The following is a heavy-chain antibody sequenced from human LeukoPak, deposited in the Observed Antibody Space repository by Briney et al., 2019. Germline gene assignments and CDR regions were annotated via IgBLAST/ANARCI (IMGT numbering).Heavy chain of an antibody. CDR1: GGPIRSSYYY. CDR2: IYDSGST. D-gene: IGHD4-23*01. CDR3: ARGPPRTYGGPYYFDY. V-gene: IGHV4-39*07. J-gene: IGHJ4*02. Sequence: SETLSLTCTVSGGPIRSSYYYWGWIRQPPGKGLEWIGSIYDSGSTYYNPSLKSRVTISVDTSKNQFSLKLSSVTAADTAVYYCARGPPRTYGGPYYFDYWGQGTLVTVSS.